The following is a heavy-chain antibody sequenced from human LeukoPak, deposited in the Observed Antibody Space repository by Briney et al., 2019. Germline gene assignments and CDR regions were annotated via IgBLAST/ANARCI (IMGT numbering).Heavy chain of an antibody. CDR3: ARGLCGGDCYSD. CDR1: GVTFSSYF. J-gene: IGHJ4*02. Sequence: GGSLRLSCAASGVTFSSYFMNWVRQAPGKGLEWVSSISTTSSYIYYADSVKGRFTISRDNAKNSLYLQMNSLRAKDTAAYYCARGLCGGDCYSDWGQGTLVTVSS. V-gene: IGHV3-21*01. CDR2: ISTTSSYI. D-gene: IGHD2-21*02.